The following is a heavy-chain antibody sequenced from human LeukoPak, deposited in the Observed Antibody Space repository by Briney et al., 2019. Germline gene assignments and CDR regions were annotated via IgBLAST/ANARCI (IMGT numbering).Heavy chain of an antibody. CDR1: GGTFSSYA. CDR3: ARDKLMTMIVVVTHDAFDI. D-gene: IGHD3-22*01. Sequence: SVKVSCKASGGTFSSYAIRWVRQAPGQGLEWMGRIIPILGIANYAQKFQGRVTITADKSTSTAYTELSSLRSEDTAVYYCARDKLMTMIVVVTHDAFDIWGQGTMVTVSS. J-gene: IGHJ3*02. V-gene: IGHV1-69*04. CDR2: IIPILGIA.